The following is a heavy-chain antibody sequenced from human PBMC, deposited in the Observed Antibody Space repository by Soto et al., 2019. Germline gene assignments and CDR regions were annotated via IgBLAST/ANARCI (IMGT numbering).Heavy chain of an antibody. CDR2: ISYDGSNK. D-gene: IGHD3-22*01. Sequence: QVQLVESGGGVVQPGRSLRLSCAASGFTFSSYGMHWVRQAPGKGLEWVAVISYDGSNKYYADSVKGRFTISRDNSKNTLYLQMNSLRAEDTAVYYCAKEGRTGNYYDSSGYYLDYWGQGTLVTVSS. CDR3: AKEGRTGNYYDSSGYYLDY. V-gene: IGHV3-30*18. J-gene: IGHJ4*02. CDR1: GFTFSSYG.